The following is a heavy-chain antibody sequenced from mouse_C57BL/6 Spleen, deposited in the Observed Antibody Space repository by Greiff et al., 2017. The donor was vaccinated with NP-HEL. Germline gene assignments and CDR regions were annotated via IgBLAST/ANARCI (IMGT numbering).Heavy chain of an antibody. CDR2: IDPEDGDT. CDR3: TRDYDGYYVGFAY. Sequence: EVQLQQSGAELVRPGASVKLSCTASGFNIKDYYMHWVKQRPEQGLEWIGRIDPEDGDTEYAPKFQGKATMTADTSSKTAYLQLSSLTSEDTAVYYCTRDYDGYYVGFAYWGQGTLVTVSA. J-gene: IGHJ3*01. D-gene: IGHD2-3*01. CDR1: GFNIKDYY. V-gene: IGHV14-1*01.